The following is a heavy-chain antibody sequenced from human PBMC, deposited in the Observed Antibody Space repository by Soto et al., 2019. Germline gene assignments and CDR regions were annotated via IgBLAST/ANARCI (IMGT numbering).Heavy chain of an antibody. Sequence: EVQLAESGGGLVQPGGSLRLSCAASGFTFSSYWMHWVRQVPGKGLVWVSYINRDGSSTNYADSVKGRFTISRDNAKNTLYLQMNSLRAEDTAVFYCARSSGYGFDYWGQGTLVTVSS. V-gene: IGHV3-74*01. CDR2: INRDGSST. D-gene: IGHD3-3*01. J-gene: IGHJ4*02. CDR3: ARSSGYGFDY. CDR1: GFTFSSYW.